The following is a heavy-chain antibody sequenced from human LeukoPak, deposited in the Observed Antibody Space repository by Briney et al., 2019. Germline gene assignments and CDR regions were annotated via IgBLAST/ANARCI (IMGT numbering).Heavy chain of an antibody. J-gene: IGHJ5*02. Sequence: ASVKVSCKASGYTFTSYGISWVRQAPGQGPEWMGWISAYNGNTNYAQKLQGRVTMTTDTSTSTAYMELRSLRSDDTAVYYCARDHVSGSYFGNNWFDPWGQGTLVTVSS. CDR2: ISAYNGNT. CDR1: GYTFTSYG. CDR3: ARDHVSGSYFGNNWFDP. D-gene: IGHD1-26*01. V-gene: IGHV1-18*01.